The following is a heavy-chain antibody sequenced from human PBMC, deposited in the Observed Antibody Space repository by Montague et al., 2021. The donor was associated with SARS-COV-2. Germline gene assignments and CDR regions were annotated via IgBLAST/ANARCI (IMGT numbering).Heavy chain of an antibody. CDR1: GGSISSGGYY. V-gene: IGHV4-31*03. Sequence: TLSLTCTVSGGSISSGGYYWSWIRQHPGKGLEWIGYIYYSGSTYYNPSLKSRVTISVDTSKNQFSLKLSFVTAADTAVYYCARVIGGSTVTTGGFDYWGQGTLVTVSS. D-gene: IGHD4-17*01. J-gene: IGHJ4*02. CDR3: ARVIGGSTVTTGGFDY. CDR2: IYYSGST.